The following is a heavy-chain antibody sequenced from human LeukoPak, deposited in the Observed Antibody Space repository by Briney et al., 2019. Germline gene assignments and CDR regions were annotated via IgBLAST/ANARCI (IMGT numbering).Heavy chain of an antibody. D-gene: IGHD3-9*01. V-gene: IGHV1-18*01. Sequence: ASVKVSCKASGYTFTSYGISWVRQAPGQGLEWMGWISPYNGNTNYAQKLQGRVTMTTDTSTSTAYMELSSLRSDDTAVYYCARVGDVLRYFDWLLSRGNNEVEFDYWGQGTLVTVSS. CDR3: ARVGDVLRYFDWLLSRGNNEVEFDY. CDR1: GYTFTSYG. CDR2: ISPYNGNT. J-gene: IGHJ4*02.